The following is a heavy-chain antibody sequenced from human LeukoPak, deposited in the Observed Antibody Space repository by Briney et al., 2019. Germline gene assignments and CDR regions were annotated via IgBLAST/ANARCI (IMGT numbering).Heavy chain of an antibody. J-gene: IGHJ4*02. V-gene: IGHV4-30-2*01. CDR3: ARHWRVDGRVFHFDS. D-gene: IGHD3-3*01. CDR1: GGSVSSGGFS. Sequence: SETLSLTCAVSGGSVSSGGFSWSWIRQPPGKGLEWIGYMYHGGSTFYNPSLESRVTISVDRSKNQFSLKLSSVTAADTAMYYCARHWRVDGRVFHFDSWGQGTLVTVSS. CDR2: MYHGGST.